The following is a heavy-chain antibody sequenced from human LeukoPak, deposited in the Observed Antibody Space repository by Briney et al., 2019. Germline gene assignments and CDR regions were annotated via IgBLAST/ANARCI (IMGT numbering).Heavy chain of an antibody. CDR3: ARWVAAAGHDAFDI. CDR1: GFTFTSYA. D-gene: IGHD6-13*01. V-gene: IGHV3-66*01. Sequence: PGGSLRLSCAASGFTFTSYAMTWVRQAPGKGLEWVSVIYSGGSTYYADSVKGRFTISRDNSKNTLYLQMNSLRAEDTAVYYCARWVAAAGHDAFDIWGQGTMVTVSS. CDR2: IYSGGST. J-gene: IGHJ3*02.